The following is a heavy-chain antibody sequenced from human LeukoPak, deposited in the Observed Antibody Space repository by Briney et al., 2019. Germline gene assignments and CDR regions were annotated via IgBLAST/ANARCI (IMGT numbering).Heavy chain of an antibody. V-gene: IGHV4-34*01. D-gene: IGHD5-12*01. CDR3: ARGLSGYIGYGY. J-gene: IGHJ4*02. Sequence: AETLALTCAVYGGSFSGYYWSWIRQPPGKGLEWIWEINHSGSTKYNPPLESRGTITVDTSKNQFSLKLSYVTAADTAVYYYARGLSGYIGYGYWGQGNLVTVSS. CDR2: INHSGST. CDR1: GGSFSGYY.